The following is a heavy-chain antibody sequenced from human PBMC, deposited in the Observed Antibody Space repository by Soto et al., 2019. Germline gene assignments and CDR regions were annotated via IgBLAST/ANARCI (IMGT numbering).Heavy chain of an antibody. CDR2: FDPEDGET. V-gene: IGHV1-24*01. Sequence: ASVKVSCKVSGYTLTELSMHWVRQAPGKGLEWMGGFDPEDGETIYAQKFQGRVTMTEDTSTDTAYMELSSLRSEDTAVYYCATVSRGTGEYYGDYLNWYYPWTQRTLVTVSS. J-gene: IGHJ5*01. CDR3: ATVSRGTGEYYGDYLNWYYP. CDR1: GYTLTELS. D-gene: IGHD4-17*01.